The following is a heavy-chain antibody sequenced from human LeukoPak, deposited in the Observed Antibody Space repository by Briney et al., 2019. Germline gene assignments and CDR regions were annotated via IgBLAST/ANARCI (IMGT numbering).Heavy chain of an antibody. V-gene: IGHV3-23*01. CDR1: GFTFSSYG. CDR2: ISGTGGTT. CDR3: AKDAHSGSYFDY. J-gene: IGHJ4*01. Sequence: PGGSLRLSCAASGFTFSSYGIHWVRQAPGKGLEWVSLISGTGGTTYYADSVKGRLTISRDNSKNTLYLQMNSLRVEDTAVYYCAKDAHSGSYFDYWGQGILVTVSS. D-gene: IGHD1-26*01.